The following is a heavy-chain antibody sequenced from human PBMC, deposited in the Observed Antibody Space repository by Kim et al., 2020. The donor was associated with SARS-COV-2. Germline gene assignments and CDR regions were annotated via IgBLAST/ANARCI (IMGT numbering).Heavy chain of an antibody. V-gene: IGHV4-34*01. D-gene: IGHD2-15*01. J-gene: IGHJ4*02. Sequence: SETLSLTCAVYGGSFSGYYWSWIRQPPGKGLEWIGEINHSGSTNYNPSLKSRVTISVDTSKNQFSLKLSSVTAADTAVYYCARGRYVRFCSGGSCYRHPYYFDYRGQGTLVTVSS. CDR1: GGSFSGYY. CDR3: ARGRYVRFCSGGSCYRHPYYFDY. CDR2: INHSGST.